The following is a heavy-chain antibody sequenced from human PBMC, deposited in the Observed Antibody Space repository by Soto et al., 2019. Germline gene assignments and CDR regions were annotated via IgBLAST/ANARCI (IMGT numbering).Heavy chain of an antibody. V-gene: IGHV3-23*01. Sequence: WWSLRLSCGASEFSFSSYAMTWCRQAAGKGLQWVAGLGPDGRNTFYGESVRGRFTISRDDSRNTLYLQMSSLRAEDTAVYFCVKQMTTWTDSFFDFWGQGIQVTVSS. J-gene: IGHJ4*02. CDR1: EFSFSSYA. D-gene: IGHD4-17*01. CDR2: LGPDGRNT. CDR3: VKQMTTWTDSFFDF.